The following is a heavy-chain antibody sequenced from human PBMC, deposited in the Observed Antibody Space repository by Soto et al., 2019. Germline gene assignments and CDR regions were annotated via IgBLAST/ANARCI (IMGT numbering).Heavy chain of an antibody. V-gene: IGHV4-34*01. CDR3: ARGDIPFDY. CDR2: VSHSGNT. J-gene: IGHJ4*02. D-gene: IGHD3-9*01. Sequence: SETLSLTCTVSGGSFTGHFWSWVRQPPGRGLEWIGEVSHSGNTKYYPSLKSRVTISVDTSKNQFSLKLSSVTAADTAVYYCARGDIPFDYWGQGTLVTVSS. CDR1: GGSFTGHF.